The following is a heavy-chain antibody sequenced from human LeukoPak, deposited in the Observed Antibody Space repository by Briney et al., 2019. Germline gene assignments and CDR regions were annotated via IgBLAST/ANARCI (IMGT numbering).Heavy chain of an antibody. CDR3: ARTREYSSSWYFPPFDP. J-gene: IGHJ5*02. V-gene: IGHV1-2*02. Sequence: ASVKVSCKASGYIFTGYYMNWVRQAPGQGLEWMGWINPNSGRTNYAQNFQGRVTMTRDPSISTAYMELSGLTSNDTAVYYCARTREYSSSWYFPPFDPWGQGTLVTVSS. CDR2: INPNSGRT. CDR1: GYIFTGYY. D-gene: IGHD6-13*01.